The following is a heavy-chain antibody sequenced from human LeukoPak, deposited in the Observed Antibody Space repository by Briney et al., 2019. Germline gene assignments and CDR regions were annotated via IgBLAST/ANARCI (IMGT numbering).Heavy chain of an antibody. CDR2: IYYSGST. CDR1: GGSISSSSYY. D-gene: IGHD6-19*01. Sequence: SETLSLTCTVSGGSISSSSYYWGWIRQPPGKGLEWIGSIYYSGSTYYNPSLKSRVTMSVDTSKNQFSLKLNSVTAADTAVYDCASQDYSSGWYYFDYWGQGTLVTVSS. J-gene: IGHJ4*02. V-gene: IGHV4-39*01. CDR3: ASQDYSSGWYYFDY.